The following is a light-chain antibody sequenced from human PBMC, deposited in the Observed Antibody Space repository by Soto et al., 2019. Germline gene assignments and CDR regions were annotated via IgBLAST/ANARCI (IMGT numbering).Light chain of an antibody. CDR1: QDISNH. CDR2: AAS. J-gene: IGKJ4*01. Sequence: DIQMTRSPSSLSASVGDRVTITCRASQDISNHLAWFQQKPGKAPKSLISAASSLQSGVPSKFSGSGSGTDFTLTISSLQPEDFATYYCQQYNSYPVSFGGGTKVEIK. V-gene: IGKV1-16*02. CDR3: QQYNSYPVS.